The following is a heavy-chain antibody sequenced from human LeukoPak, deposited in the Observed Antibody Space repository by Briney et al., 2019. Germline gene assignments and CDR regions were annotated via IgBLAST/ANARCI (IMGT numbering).Heavy chain of an antibody. J-gene: IGHJ5*02. Sequence: SETLSLTCAVYGGSFSGYYWSWIRQPPGKGLEWIGEINHSGSTNYNPSLKSRVTISVDTSKNQFSLKLSSVTAADTAVYYCARAGVEVAATPTGWFDPWGQGTLVTVSS. CDR3: ARAGVEVAATPTGWFDP. CDR2: INHSGST. V-gene: IGHV4-34*01. CDR1: GGSFSGYY. D-gene: IGHD2-15*01.